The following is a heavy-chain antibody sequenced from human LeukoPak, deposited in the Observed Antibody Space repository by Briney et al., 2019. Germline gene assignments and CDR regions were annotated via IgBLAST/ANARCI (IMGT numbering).Heavy chain of an antibody. J-gene: IGHJ5*02. V-gene: IGHV1-69*05. Sequence: PVKVSCKASGGTFSSYAISWVRQAPGQGLEWMGGIIPIFGTANYAQKFQGRVTITTDESTSTAYMELSSLRSEDTAVYYCAREVAAAGITWFDPWGQGTLVTVSS. CDR3: AREVAAAGITWFDP. CDR1: GGTFSSYA. CDR2: IIPIFGTA. D-gene: IGHD6-13*01.